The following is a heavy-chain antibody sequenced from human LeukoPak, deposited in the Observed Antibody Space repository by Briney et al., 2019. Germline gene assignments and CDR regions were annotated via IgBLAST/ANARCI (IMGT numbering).Heavy chain of an antibody. J-gene: IGHJ6*02. CDR2: IWYDGSNK. D-gene: IGHD3-3*01. V-gene: IGHV3-33*01. CDR1: GFTFSSYG. Sequence: GGSLRLSCAASGFTFSSYGMHWVRQAPGKGLEWVAVIWYDGSNKYYAGSVKGRFTISRDNSKNTLYLQMNSLRAEDTAVYYCARAPYDLPRYGMDVWGQGTTVTVSS. CDR3: ARAPYDLPRYGMDV.